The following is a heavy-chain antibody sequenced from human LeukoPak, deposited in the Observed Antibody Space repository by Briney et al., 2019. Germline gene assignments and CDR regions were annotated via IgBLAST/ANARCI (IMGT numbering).Heavy chain of an antibody. V-gene: IGHV3-20*04. D-gene: IGHD1-26*01. CDR2: INWNGGST. J-gene: IGHJ4*02. Sequence: PGGSLRLSCAASGFTFDDYGMSWVRQAPGKGLEWVSGINWNGGSTGYADSVKGRFTISRDNAKNSLYLQMNSLRAEDTAVYYCARGGIVGAPRESPFDYWGQGTLVTVSS. CDR3: ARGGIVGAPRESPFDY. CDR1: GFTFDDYG.